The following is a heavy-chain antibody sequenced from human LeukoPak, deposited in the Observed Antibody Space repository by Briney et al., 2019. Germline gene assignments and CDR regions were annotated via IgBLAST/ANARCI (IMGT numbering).Heavy chain of an antibody. CDR1: GYTFTGYY. D-gene: IGHD2-15*01. CDR2: INPNSGGT. CDR3: ARSRRGVAATPSCWFDP. Sequence: ASVKVSCKASGYTFTGYYMHWVRQAPGQGLEWMGWINPNSGGTNYAQKFQGRVTMTRDTSISTAYMELSRLRSDDTAVYYCARSRRGVAATPSCWFDPWGQRTLVTVSS. V-gene: IGHV1-2*02. J-gene: IGHJ5*02.